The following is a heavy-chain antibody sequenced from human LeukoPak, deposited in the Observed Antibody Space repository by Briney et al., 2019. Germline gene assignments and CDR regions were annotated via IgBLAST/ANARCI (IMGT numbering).Heavy chain of an antibody. J-gene: IGHJ4*02. CDR2: ISGSGGST. CDR1: GFTFSSYA. D-gene: IGHD3-22*01. CDR3: AKDGHYYDGSGYYYFDY. Sequence: PGGSLRLSCAAPGFTFSSYAMSWVRQAPGKGLEWVSAISGSGGSTYYADSVKGRFTISRDNSKNTLYLQMNSLRAEDTAVYYCAKDGHYYDGSGYYYFDYWGQGTLVTVSS. V-gene: IGHV3-23*01.